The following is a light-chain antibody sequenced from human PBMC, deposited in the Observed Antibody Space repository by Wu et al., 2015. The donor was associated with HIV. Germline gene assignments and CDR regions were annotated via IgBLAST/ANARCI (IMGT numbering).Light chain of an antibody. V-gene: IGKV3-11*01. CDR1: QSVSSY. CDR2: DAS. J-gene: IGKJ5*01. Sequence: MVMTQSPATLSLSPGERATLSCRASQSVSSYLAWYQQKPGQAPRLLIYDASNRATDIPARFSGSGSGTDFTLIISSLEPEDFAVYYCQQRSNWPPITFGQGTRLEIK. CDR3: QQRSNWPPIT.